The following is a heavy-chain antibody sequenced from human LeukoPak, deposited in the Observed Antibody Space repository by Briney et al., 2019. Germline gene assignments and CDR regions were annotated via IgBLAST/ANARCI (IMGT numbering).Heavy chain of an antibody. CDR1: GYTFTGYY. CDR2: INPNSGGT. J-gene: IGHJ4*02. CDR3: ARDLGYCSGGSCYPNPHFDY. Sequence: AASVKVSCKASGYTFTGYYMHCVRQAPGQGLEWMGWINPNSGGTNYAQKFQGRVTMTRDTSISTAYMELSRLRSDDTAVYYCARDLGYCSGGSCYPNPHFDYWGQGTLVTVSS. D-gene: IGHD2-15*01. V-gene: IGHV1-2*02.